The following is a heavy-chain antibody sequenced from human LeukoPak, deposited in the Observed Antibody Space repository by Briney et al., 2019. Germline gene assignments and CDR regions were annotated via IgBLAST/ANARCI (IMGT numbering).Heavy chain of an antibody. D-gene: IGHD1-26*01. Sequence: SETLSLTCTVSGGSISSYYWSWIRLPAGKGLEWLGRIYTSGSTNYNPSLKSRVTMSVDTSKNQFSLKLSSVTAADTAVYYCARDRELLRYFDYWGQGTLVTVSS. CDR2: IYTSGST. V-gene: IGHV4-4*07. J-gene: IGHJ4*02. CDR3: ARDRELLRYFDY. CDR1: GGSISSYY.